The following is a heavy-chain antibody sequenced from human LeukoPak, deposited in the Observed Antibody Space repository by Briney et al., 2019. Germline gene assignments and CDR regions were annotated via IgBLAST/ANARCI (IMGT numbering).Heavy chain of an antibody. D-gene: IGHD3-9*01. CDR2: IWYDGSNK. V-gene: IGHV3-33*01. CDR1: GFTFSSYG. CDR3: ARDRPSYDILTGREKAYFDY. J-gene: IGHJ4*02. Sequence: PGGSLRLSCAASGFTFSSYGVHWVRQAPGKGLEWVAVIWYDGSNKYYADSVKGRFTISRDNSKNTLYLQMNSLRAEDTAVYYCARDRPSYDILTGREKAYFDYWGQGTLVTVSS.